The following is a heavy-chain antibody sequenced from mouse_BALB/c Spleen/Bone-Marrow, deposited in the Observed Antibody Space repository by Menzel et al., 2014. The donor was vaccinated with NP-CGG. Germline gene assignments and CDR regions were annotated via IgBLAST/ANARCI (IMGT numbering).Heavy chain of an antibody. J-gene: IGHJ2*01. CDR2: IYPGGGYT. Sequence: VQLQQSGTELVRTGTSVIISCKASGYSFTNYYLGWVKRRPGHGLEWMGDIYPGGGYTDYSERFKGKATLTADTSSNTAYMHPSSLTSEDSAVYFCARENNYKDFFDWCGQGTTLTVSA. CDR1: GYSFTNYY. CDR3: ARENNYKDFFDW. V-gene: IGHV1-63*02. D-gene: IGHD5-2*01.